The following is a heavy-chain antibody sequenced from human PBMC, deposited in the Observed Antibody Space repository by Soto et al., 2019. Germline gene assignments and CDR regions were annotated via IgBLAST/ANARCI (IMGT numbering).Heavy chain of an antibody. CDR3: AARPAYFDY. V-gene: IGHV3-7*01. Sequence: GGSLRLSCAASGFTFSGYWMTWVRQAPGKGLEWVANIKQDGSEKYYVDSVKGRFTISRDNVKNSLYLQMNSLRAEDTAVYYCAARPAYFDYWGQGTLVTVSS. CDR2: IKQDGSEK. J-gene: IGHJ4*02. CDR1: GFTFSGYW.